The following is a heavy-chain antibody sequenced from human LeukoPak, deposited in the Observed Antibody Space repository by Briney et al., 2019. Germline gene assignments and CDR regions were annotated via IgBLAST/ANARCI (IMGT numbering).Heavy chain of an antibody. V-gene: IGHV1-2*04. J-gene: IGHJ4*02. CDR1: GGTFSSYA. Sequence: ASVKVSCKASGGTFSSYAISWVRQAPGQGLEWMGWINPNSGGTNYAQKFQGWVTMTRDTSISTAYMELSRLRSDDTAVYYCARGGSSWYSRGYFDYWGQGTLVTVSS. D-gene: IGHD6-13*01. CDR3: ARGGSSWYSRGYFDY. CDR2: INPNSGGT.